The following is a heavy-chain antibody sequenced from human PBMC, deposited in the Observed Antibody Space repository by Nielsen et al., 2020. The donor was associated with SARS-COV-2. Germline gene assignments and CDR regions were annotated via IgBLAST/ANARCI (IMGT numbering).Heavy chain of an antibody. V-gene: IGHV3-9*01. Sequence: GGSLRLSCAASGFTFDDYAMHWVRQAPGKGLEWVSGISWNSGSIGYADSVKGRFTISRDNSKNTLYLQMNSLRAEDTAVYYCARDQDSSGWRNWFDPWGQGTLVTVSS. CDR1: GFTFDDYA. CDR2: ISWNSGSI. CDR3: ARDQDSSGWRNWFDP. J-gene: IGHJ5*02. D-gene: IGHD6-19*01.